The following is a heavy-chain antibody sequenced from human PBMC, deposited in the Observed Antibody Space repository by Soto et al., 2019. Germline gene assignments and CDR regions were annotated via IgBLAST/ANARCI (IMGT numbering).Heavy chain of an antibody. V-gene: IGHV6-1*01. CDR1: GDSVSSNSAA. CDR3: GYSGCDRGEYYYGMDV. D-gene: IGHD5-12*01. J-gene: IGHJ6*02. Sequence: SQTHSLTCAISGDSVSSNSAAWNWIRQSPSRGLEWLGRTYYRSKWYNDYEVSVKSRITLYADTSKNQLSLALNSVNPEDTAVYYCGYSGCDRGEYYYGMDVWGLGTTVTVSS. CDR2: TYYRSKWYN.